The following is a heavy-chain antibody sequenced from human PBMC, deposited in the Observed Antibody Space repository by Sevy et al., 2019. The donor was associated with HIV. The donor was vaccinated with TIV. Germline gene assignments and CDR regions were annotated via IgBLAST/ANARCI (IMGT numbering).Heavy chain of an antibody. J-gene: IGHJ5*02. Sequence: GGSLRLSCAASGFTFSSYEMNWVRQAPGKGLEWVSYISSSGSTIYYADSVKGRFTISRDNAKNSLYLQMNSLRPEDTAVYYCARGSIVVVPAAIENNWFDPWGQGTLVTVSS. CDR3: ARGSIVVVPAAIENNWFDP. V-gene: IGHV3-48*03. CDR2: ISSSGSTI. CDR1: GFTFSSYE. D-gene: IGHD2-2*01.